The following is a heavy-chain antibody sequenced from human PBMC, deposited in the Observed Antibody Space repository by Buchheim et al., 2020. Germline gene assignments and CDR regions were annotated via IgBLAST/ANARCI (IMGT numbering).Heavy chain of an antibody. D-gene: IGHD5-18*01. CDR2: IWYDGSNK. CDR1: GFTFSSYG. J-gene: IGHJ4*02. V-gene: IGHV3-33*01. Sequence: QVQLVESGGGVVQPGRSLRLSCAASGFTFSSYGMHWVRQAPGKGLEWVAVIWYDGSNKYYADSVKGRFTISRDNSKNTMYLQMNSLRAEDTAVYYCARDGGYSYGYSFGYWGQGTL. CDR3: ARDGGYSYGYSFGY.